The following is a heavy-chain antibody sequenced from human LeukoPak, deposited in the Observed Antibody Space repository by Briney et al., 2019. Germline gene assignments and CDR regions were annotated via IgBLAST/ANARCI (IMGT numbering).Heavy chain of an antibody. Sequence: PGGSLRLSCAASGFTFSSYGMHWVRQAPGKGLEWVAVIWYDGSNKYYAESVKGRFTISRDNSKNTLYLQMNSLRAEDTAVYYCARDPPYYYDSSGYYQGYFDYWGQGTLVTVSS. J-gene: IGHJ4*02. CDR3: ARDPPYYYDSSGYYQGYFDY. D-gene: IGHD3-22*01. CDR2: IWYDGSNK. V-gene: IGHV3-33*01. CDR1: GFTFSSYG.